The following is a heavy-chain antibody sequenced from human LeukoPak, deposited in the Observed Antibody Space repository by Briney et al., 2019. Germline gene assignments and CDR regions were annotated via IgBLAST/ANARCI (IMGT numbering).Heavy chain of an antibody. V-gene: IGHV4-4*07. CDR2: IYTSGST. CDR3: ARDPTRVGYSYGYYFDY. D-gene: IGHD5-18*01. Sequence: SETLSLTCTVSGGSISIYYWSWIRQPAGKGLEWIGRIYTSGSTNYNPSLKSRVTMSVDTSKNQFSLKLSSVTAADTAVYYCARDPTRVGYSYGYYFDYWGQGTLVTVSS. CDR1: GGSISIYY. J-gene: IGHJ4*02.